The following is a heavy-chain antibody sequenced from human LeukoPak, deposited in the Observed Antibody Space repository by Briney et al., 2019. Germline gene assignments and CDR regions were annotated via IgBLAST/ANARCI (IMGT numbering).Heavy chain of an antibody. D-gene: IGHD3-16*02. CDR1: SGSISSYY. Sequence: SETLSLTCTVSSGSISSYYCSWIRQPPGKGLEWIGYTYYSGSTYYNPSLKSRVTISVDTSKNQFSLKLNSVTAADTAVYYCARGVRLGDLSLGYWGQGILVTVSS. J-gene: IGHJ4*02. CDR3: ARGVRLGDLSLGY. V-gene: IGHV4-59*12. CDR2: TYYSGST.